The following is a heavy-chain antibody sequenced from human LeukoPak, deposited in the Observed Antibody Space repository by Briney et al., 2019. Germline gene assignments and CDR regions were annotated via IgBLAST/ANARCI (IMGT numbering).Heavy chain of an antibody. CDR2: IKKDGSEE. CDR3: AREDGSYDSNGSYIYYFDY. D-gene: IGHD3-22*01. J-gene: IGHJ4*02. Sequence: GGSLRLSCETSGFRFSNHWMSWVRQAPGKGLEWVANIKKDGSEEYYVESVKGRFTISRDNVKNSLYLQMNSLRAEDTARYYCAREDGSYDSNGSYIYYFDYWGQGTLVTVSS. V-gene: IGHV3-7*01. CDR1: GFRFSNHW.